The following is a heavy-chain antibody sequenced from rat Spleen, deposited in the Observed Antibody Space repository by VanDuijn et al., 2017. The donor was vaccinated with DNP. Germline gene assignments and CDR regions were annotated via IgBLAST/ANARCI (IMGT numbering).Heavy chain of an antibody. CDR3: ARQDGSFDY. J-gene: IGHJ2*01. Sequence: EVQLVESGGDLVQPGRSMTLSCAASGFTFSNYDMAWVRQAPKKGLEWVATINYDGSSTYYRDSVKGRFTISRDNAKSTLYLQMNSLRSEDTATYYCARQDGSFDYWGQGVMVTVSS. D-gene: IGHD1-12*02. V-gene: IGHV5-22*01. CDR1: GFTFSNYD. CDR2: INYDGSST.